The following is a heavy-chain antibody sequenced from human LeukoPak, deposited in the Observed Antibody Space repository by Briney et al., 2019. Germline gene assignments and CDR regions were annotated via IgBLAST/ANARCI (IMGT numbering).Heavy chain of an antibody. CDR1: GYSISSGYY. Sequence: SETLSLTCTVSGYSISSGYYWGWIRQPPGKGLECIGSIYNSGSTYYNPSLKSRVTISVDTSKNQFSLKLSSVTAADTAVYYCASQGAGGSYSGLFDPWGQGTLVTVYS. D-gene: IGHD1-26*01. CDR2: IYNSGST. CDR3: ASQGAGGSYSGLFDP. J-gene: IGHJ5*02. V-gene: IGHV4-38-2*02.